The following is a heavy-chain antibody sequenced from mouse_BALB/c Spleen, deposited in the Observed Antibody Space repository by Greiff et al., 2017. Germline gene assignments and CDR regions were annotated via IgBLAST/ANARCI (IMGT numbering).Heavy chain of an antibody. D-gene: IGHD1-1*01. V-gene: IGHV2-2*02. Sequence: QVQLQQSGPGLVQPSQSLSITCTVSGFSLTSYGVHWVRQSPGKGLEWLGVIWSGGSTDYNAAFISRLSISKDNSKSQVFFKMNSLQANDTDIYYCAREGYYYGSSYDYFDYWGQGTTLTVSS. J-gene: IGHJ2*01. CDR1: GFSLTSYG. CDR2: IWSGGST. CDR3: AREGYYYGSSYDYFDY.